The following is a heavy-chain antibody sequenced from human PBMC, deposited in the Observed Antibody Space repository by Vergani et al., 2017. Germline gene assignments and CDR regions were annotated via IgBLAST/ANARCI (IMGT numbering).Heavy chain of an antibody. CDR3: ARGSTIVRFPKQRGWFDP. CDR1: GGSFSGYY. V-gene: IGHV4-34*01. D-gene: IGHD2/OR15-2a*01. J-gene: IGHJ5*02. Sequence: QVQLQQWGAGLLKPSETLSLTCAVYGGSFSGYYWSWIRQPPGKGLEWIGEINHSGSTNYNPSLKSRVTISVDTSKNQFSLKRSSVTAADTAVYYCARGSTIVRFPKQRGWFDPWGQGTLVTVSS. CDR2: INHSGST.